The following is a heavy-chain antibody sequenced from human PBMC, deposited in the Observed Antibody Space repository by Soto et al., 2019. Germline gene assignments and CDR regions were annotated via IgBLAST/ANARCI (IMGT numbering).Heavy chain of an antibody. CDR1: GFTFTRYS. J-gene: IGHJ4*02. V-gene: IGHV3-21*01. CDR3: ARESEDLTSNFDY. CDR2: ISSTTNYI. Sequence: GGSLRLSCAASGFTFTRYSMNWVRQAPGKGLEWVSSISSTTNYIYYADSMKGRFTISRDNAKNSVYLEMNSLSAEDTAVYYCARESEDLTSNFDYWGQGALVTVSS.